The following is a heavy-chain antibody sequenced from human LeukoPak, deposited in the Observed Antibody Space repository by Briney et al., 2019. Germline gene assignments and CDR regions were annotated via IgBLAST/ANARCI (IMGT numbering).Heavy chain of an antibody. J-gene: IGHJ4*02. CDR3: ARGSYYATLTGFRTHRPFDY. Sequence: GASVKVSCKASGYTFTSYGISWVRQAPGQGLEWMGWISAYNGDTNYAQKLQGRVTMTTDTSTSTAYMELRSLRSDDTAVYYCARGSYYATLTGFRTHRPFDYWGQGTLVTVSS. D-gene: IGHD3-9*01. CDR1: GYTFTSYG. CDR2: ISAYNGDT. V-gene: IGHV1-18*01.